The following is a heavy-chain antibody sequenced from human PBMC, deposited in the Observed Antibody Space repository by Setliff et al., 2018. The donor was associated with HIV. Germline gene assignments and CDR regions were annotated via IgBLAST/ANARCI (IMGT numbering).Heavy chain of an antibody. CDR2: IYPGGST. D-gene: IGHD4-17*01. CDR1: RLTLSSNY. V-gene: IGHV3-66*02. Sequence: PGGSLRLSCSASRLTLSSNYMTWVRQSPGKGLEWVSTIYPGGSTYYADSIKGRFTISRENAKNTVYLQMHSLRSEDTAVYFCAKLTRLKASFPTDYLDPWGQGMLVTVSS. J-gene: IGHJ5*02. CDR3: AKLTRLKASFPTDYLDP.